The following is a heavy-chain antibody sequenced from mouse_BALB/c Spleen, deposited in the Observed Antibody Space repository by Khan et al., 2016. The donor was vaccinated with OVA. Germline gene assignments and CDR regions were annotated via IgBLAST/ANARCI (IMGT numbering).Heavy chain of an antibody. CDR2: ISYSGST. V-gene: IGHV3-2*02. CDR3: TRRYYYGHWYFDV. CDR1: GYSITSDYA. D-gene: IGHD1-1*01. Sequence: VQLKESGPGLVKPSQSLSLTCTVTGYSITSDYAWNWIRQFPGNKLEWMGYISYSGSTNFNPSLKSRISINRDTSRHQFFLQLNSVTTEDTATXDCTRRYYYGHWYFDVWGAGTTVTVSS. J-gene: IGHJ1*01.